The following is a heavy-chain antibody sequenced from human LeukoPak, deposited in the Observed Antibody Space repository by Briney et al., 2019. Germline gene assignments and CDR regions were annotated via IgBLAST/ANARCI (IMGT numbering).Heavy chain of an antibody. CDR3: AKIAVAGTRFAYYFDY. CDR1: GLTFSSYA. V-gene: IGHV3-30-3*01. CDR2: ISYDGSNK. J-gene: IGHJ4*02. Sequence: SGRSLRLSCAASGLTFSSYAMHWVRQAPGKGLEWVAVISYDGSNKYYADSVKGRFTISRDNSKNTLYLQMNSLRAEDTAVYYCAKIAVAGTRFAYYFDYWGQGTLVTVSS. D-gene: IGHD6-19*01.